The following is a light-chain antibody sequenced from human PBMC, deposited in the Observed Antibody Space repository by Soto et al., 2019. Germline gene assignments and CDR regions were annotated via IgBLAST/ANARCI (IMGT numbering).Light chain of an antibody. CDR2: AAS. V-gene: IGKV1-9*01. CDR3: QQVDIYPLT. J-gene: IGKJ4*01. Sequence: DIELTQSPSFLSASVGDRVTISCRASQDISTFLAWYQQKPGKAPKLLIHAASTLQGGVPSRFSGSGSGTDFSLTISSLQPEDFATYYCQQVDIYPLTFGGGTKVEI. CDR1: QDISTF.